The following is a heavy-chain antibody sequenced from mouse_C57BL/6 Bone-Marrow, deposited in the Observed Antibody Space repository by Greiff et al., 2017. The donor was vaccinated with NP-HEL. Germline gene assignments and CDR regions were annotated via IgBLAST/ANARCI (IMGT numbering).Heavy chain of an antibody. D-gene: IGHD1-1*01. V-gene: IGHV3-6*01. CDR2: ISYDGSN. CDR3: ARWVYYYGSSYDWYFDV. CDR1: GYSITSGYY. J-gene: IGHJ1*03. Sequence: VQLKESGPGLVKPSQSLSLTCSVTGYSITSGYYWNWLRQFPGNKLEWMGYISYDGSNNYNPSLKNRISIARDTSNNQFFLKLNSVTTEDTATYYCARWVYYYGSSYDWYFDVWGTGTTVTVSS.